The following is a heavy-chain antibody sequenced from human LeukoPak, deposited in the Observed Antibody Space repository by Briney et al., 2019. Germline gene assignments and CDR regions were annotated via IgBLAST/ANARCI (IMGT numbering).Heavy chain of an antibody. V-gene: IGHV1-69*13. D-gene: IGHD6-19*01. Sequence: ASVKVSCKASGGTFSSYAISWVRQALGQGLEWMGGIIPIFGTANYAQKFQGRVTITADESTSTAYMELSSLRSEDTAVYYCARDGESSGWSWPDYWGQGTLVTVSS. CDR3: ARDGESSGWSWPDY. CDR1: GGTFSSYA. CDR2: IIPIFGTA. J-gene: IGHJ4*02.